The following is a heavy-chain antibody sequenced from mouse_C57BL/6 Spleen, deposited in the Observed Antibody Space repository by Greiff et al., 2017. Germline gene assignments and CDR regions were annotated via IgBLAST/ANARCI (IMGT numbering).Heavy chain of an antibody. D-gene: IGHD3-1*01. V-gene: IGHV1-15*01. CDR3: TRRATVAWDFDV. J-gene: IGHJ1*03. CDR2: IDPETGGT. Sequence: VQLQQSGAELVRPGASVTLSCKASGYTFTDYEMHWVKQTPVHGLEWIGAIDPETGGTAYNQKFKGKDILTADKSSSTAYMELRSLTSEDSAVYYCTRRATVAWDFDVWGTGTTVTVSS. CDR1: GYTFTDYE.